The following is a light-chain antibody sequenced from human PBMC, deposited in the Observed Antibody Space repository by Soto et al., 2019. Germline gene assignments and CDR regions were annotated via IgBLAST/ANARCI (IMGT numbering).Light chain of an antibody. Sequence: QSALTQPAPVSGSPGQSITISCTGTSSDVGGYKYVSWYQQHPGKAPKLMIYGVSNRPSGVSNRFSGSKSGNTASLTISGLQAEDEADYYCNSYTSSSTQVFGGGTKLTVL. CDR3: NSYTSSSTQV. V-gene: IGLV2-14*01. J-gene: IGLJ2*01. CDR1: SSDVGGYKY. CDR2: GVS.